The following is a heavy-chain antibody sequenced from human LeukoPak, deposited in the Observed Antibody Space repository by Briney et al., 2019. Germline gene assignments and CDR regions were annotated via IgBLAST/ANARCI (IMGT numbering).Heavy chain of an antibody. D-gene: IGHD4-17*01. CDR2: MNPNSGNT. Sequence: GASVKVSCKASGYTFTSYDINWVRQATGQGLEWMGWMNPNSGNTGYAQKFQGRVTMTRNTSLSTAYMELSSLRSEDTAVYYCARGHGYGDHPDYYYYYGMDVWGQETTVTVSS. CDR3: ARGHGYGDHPDYYYYYGMDV. J-gene: IGHJ6*02. V-gene: IGHV1-8*01. CDR1: GYTFTSYD.